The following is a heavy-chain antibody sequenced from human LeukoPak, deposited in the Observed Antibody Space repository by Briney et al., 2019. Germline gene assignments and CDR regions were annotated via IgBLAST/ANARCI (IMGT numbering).Heavy chain of an antibody. D-gene: IGHD5-12*01. CDR2: INPNSGGT. J-gene: IGHJ6*03. CDR1: GYTFTGYY. CDR3: ARGVWLRFGYYYYMDV. V-gene: IGHV1-2*02. Sequence: ASVKVSCKASGYTFTGYYMHWVRQAPGQGLEWMGWINPNSGGTNYAQKFQGRVTMTRDTSISTAYMELSRLRSDDTAVYYCARGVWLRFGYYYYMDVWGKGTTVTISS.